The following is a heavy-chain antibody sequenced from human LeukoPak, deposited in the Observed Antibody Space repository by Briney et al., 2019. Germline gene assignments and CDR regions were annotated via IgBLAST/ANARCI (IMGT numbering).Heavy chain of an antibody. Sequence: SETLSLTCTVSGASISSYYWNWIRQPAGKGLEWIGRIYTSGSTNYNPSLKSRVTMSVDTSKNQFSLKLSSVTAADTAVYYCARDRGYSYGPYYFDYWGQGTLVTVSP. CDR2: IYTSGST. D-gene: IGHD5-18*01. V-gene: IGHV4-4*07. J-gene: IGHJ4*02. CDR3: ARDRGYSYGPYYFDY. CDR1: GASISSYY.